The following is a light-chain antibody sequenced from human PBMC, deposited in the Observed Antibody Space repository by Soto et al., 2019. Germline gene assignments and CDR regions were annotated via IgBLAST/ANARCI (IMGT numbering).Light chain of an antibody. CDR1: QTVHSSF. CDR2: GAS. CDR3: QQYGRSPLT. Sequence: DIDLTQSPATLSSSPGERVTLSCRASQTVHSSFVAWYQQKPGQAPRLLIYGASTRATGVPDRFSGSGSGTDFTLTISSLEPEDFAVYFCQQYGRSPLTFGQGTNVDIK. V-gene: IGKV3-20*01. J-gene: IGKJ1*01.